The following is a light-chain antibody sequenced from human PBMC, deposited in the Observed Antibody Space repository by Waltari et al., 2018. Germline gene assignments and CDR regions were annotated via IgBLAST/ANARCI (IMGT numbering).Light chain of an antibody. CDR2: GNN. Sequence: QSVLTQPPSVSGTPGQRVTIPCSGSTPNIGAGHGVHWYQHLPGTAPKLLIYGNNNRPSGVPDRFSGSKSGTSASLAITGLQADDEADYFCQSFDNMLSGGVVFGGGTKLAVL. CDR3: QSFDNMLSGGVV. J-gene: IGLJ2*01. CDR1: TPNIGAGHG. V-gene: IGLV1-40*01.